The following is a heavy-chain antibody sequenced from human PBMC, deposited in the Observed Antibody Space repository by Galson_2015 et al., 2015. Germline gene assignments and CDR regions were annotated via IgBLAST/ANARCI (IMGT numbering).Heavy chain of an antibody. V-gene: IGHV2-70*01. CDR2: IDWDDDK. J-gene: IGHJ3*02. CDR3: ARVWNYYGSGSRCGAFDI. D-gene: IGHD3-10*01. CDR1: GFSLSTSGMC. Sequence: PALVKPTQTLTLPCTFSGFSLSTSGMCVSWIRQPPGKALEWLALIDWDDDKYYSTSLETRLTISKDTSKNQVVLTMTNMDPVDTATYYCARVWNYYGSGSRCGAFDIWGQGTMVTVSS.